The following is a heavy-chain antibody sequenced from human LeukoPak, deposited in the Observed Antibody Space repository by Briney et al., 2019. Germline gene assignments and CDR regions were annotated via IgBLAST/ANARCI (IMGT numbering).Heavy chain of an antibody. J-gene: IGHJ4*02. CDR1: GFTFSKYW. CDR3: AKRGELGLTGYFYFDY. V-gene: IGHV3-30*18. Sequence: PGGSLRLSCVASGFTFSKYWLHWVRQAPGKGLEWVAVISYDGSNKYYADSVKGRFTISRDNSKNTLYLQMNSLRAEDTAVYYCAKRGELGLTGYFYFDYWGQGTLVTVSS. CDR2: ISYDGSNK. D-gene: IGHD3-9*01.